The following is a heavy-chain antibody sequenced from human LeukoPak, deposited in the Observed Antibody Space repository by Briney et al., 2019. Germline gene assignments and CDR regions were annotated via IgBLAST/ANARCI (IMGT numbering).Heavy chain of an antibody. J-gene: IGHJ6*02. D-gene: IGHD4-17*01. Sequence: ASVKVSCKASGGTFSSYAISWVRQAPGQGLEWMGGIIPIFGTANYAQKFQGRVTITADESTSTAYMELSNLRSEDTAVYYCARGGPYGDYFLGMDVWGQGTTVTVSS. CDR2: IIPIFGTA. CDR1: GGTFSSYA. CDR3: ARGGPYGDYFLGMDV. V-gene: IGHV1-69*13.